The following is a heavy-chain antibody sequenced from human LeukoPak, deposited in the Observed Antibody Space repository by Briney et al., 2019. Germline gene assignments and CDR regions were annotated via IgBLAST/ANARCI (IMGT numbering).Heavy chain of an antibody. D-gene: IGHD3-3*01. J-gene: IGHJ6*01. CDR3: ARGPGGTTSGVYGREV. CDR2: INHSGST. Sequence: PSETLSLTCAVYGGSLSGYYWSWIRHPPGKGLEWIGEINHSGSTNFKSSLKSRVTVSVDTSKNQFSLKVTSVTAADTAVYYCARGPGGTTSGVYGREVWGQGTTVPVSS. CDR1: GGSLSGYY. V-gene: IGHV4-34*01.